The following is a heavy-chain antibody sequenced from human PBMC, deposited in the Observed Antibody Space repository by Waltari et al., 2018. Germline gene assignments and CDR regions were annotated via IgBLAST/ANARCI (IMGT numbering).Heavy chain of an antibody. J-gene: IGHJ5*02. Sequence: QVQLQESGPGLVKPSQTLSLTCTVSGGSISSGGYYWSWLRQHPGKGLEWIGYIYHSGSTYYNPSLKSRVTISVDRSKNQFSLKLSSVTAADTAVYYCARTRLLWFGELLVWFDPWGQGTLVTVSS. D-gene: IGHD3-10*01. V-gene: IGHV4-31*03. CDR2: IYHSGST. CDR1: GGSISSGGYY. CDR3: ARTRLLWFGELLVWFDP.